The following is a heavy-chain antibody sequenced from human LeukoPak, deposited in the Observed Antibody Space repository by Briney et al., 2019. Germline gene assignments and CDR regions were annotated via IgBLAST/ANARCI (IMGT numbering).Heavy chain of an antibody. CDR1: GFTFSSYW. CDR2: INSDGSST. D-gene: IGHD5-24*01. Sequence: PGGSLRLSCAASGFTFSSYWMHWVRQAPGKGRVGVSRINSDGSSTSYADSVKGRFTISRDNAKNTLYLQMNSLRAEDTAVYYCARGASPTRWLQSSYYYYYMDVWGKGTTVTVSS. J-gene: IGHJ6*03. V-gene: IGHV3-74*01. CDR3: ARGASPTRWLQSSYYYYYMDV.